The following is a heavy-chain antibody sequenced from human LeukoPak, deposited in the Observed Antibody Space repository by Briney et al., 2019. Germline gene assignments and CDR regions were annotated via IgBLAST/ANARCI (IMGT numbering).Heavy chain of an antibody. CDR1: GYTFTAYY. CDR3: AGAAGIVGATAPPHFDL. J-gene: IGHJ2*01. D-gene: IGHD1-26*01. CDR2: INPNSGGT. V-gene: IGHV1-2*02. Sequence: ASVKVSCKASGYTFTAYYMHWVRQAPGQGLEWMGWINPNSGGTNYAQKFQGRVTMTRDTSISTAYMELSRLRSDDTAVYYCAGAAGIVGATAPPHFDLWGRGTLVTVSS.